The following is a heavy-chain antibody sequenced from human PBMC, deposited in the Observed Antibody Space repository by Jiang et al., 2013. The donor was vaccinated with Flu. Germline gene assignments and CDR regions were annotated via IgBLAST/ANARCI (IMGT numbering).Heavy chain of an antibody. CDR2: IIPIFGTA. Sequence: SSVKVSCKASGGTFSSYAISWVRQAPGQGLEWMGGIIPIFGTANYAQKFQGRVTITADESTSTAYMELSSLRSEDTAVYYCARGPLSSSPEYNWFDPWGQGTLVTVSS. D-gene: IGHD6-13*01. V-gene: IGHV1-69*01. J-gene: IGHJ5*02. CDR1: GGTFSSYA. CDR3: ARGPLSSSPEYNWFDP.